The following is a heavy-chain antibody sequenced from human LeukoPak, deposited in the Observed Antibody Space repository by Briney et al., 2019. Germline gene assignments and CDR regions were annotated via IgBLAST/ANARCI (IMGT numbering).Heavy chain of an antibody. CDR2: ISSSSSYI. CDR3: ARDRGTMIVHDAFDI. V-gene: IGHV3-21*01. CDR1: GFTFSSYS. D-gene: IGHD3-22*01. Sequence: GVSLRLSCAASGFTFSSYSMNWVRQAPGKGLEWVSSISSSSSYIYYADSVKGRFTISRDNAKNSLYLQMNSLRAEDTAVYYCARDRGTMIVHDAFDIWGQGTMVTVSS. J-gene: IGHJ3*02.